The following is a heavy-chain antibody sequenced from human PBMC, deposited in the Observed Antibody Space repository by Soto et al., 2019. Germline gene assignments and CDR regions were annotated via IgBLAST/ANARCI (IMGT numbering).Heavy chain of an antibody. CDR1: GGSVSSVFS. J-gene: IGHJ5*02. CDR3: ARLHCHSPNCVPLDP. CDR2: IHHSGST. D-gene: IGHD2-2*01. V-gene: IGHV4-30-2*06. Sequence: SETLSLTCVVSGGSVSSVFSWSWIRQSPGKGLECIASIHHSGSTYYNPSLKSRVTISIDTSKNQFSLKLNSVTAADTAVYYCARLHCHSPNCVPLDPWGQGTLVTVSS.